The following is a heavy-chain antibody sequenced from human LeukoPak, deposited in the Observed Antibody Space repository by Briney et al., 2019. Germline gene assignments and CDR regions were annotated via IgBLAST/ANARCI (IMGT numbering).Heavy chain of an antibody. Sequence: GGSLRLSCAASGFTFSNAWMSWVRQAPGKGLEWVGRIKSKTDGGTTDYAAPVKGRFTISRDASKNTLYLQMNSLKTEDTAVYYCTPRGDYGDYVDYWGQGTLVTVSS. CDR2: IKSKTDGGTT. CDR1: GFTFSNAW. J-gene: IGHJ4*02. V-gene: IGHV3-15*01. CDR3: TPRGDYGDYVDY. D-gene: IGHD4-17*01.